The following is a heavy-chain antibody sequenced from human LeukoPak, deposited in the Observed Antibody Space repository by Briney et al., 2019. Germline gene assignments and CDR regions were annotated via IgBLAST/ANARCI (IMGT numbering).Heavy chain of an antibody. CDR2: ISGSGGST. J-gene: IGHJ6*03. CDR1: GFTFSRYS. V-gene: IGHV3-23*01. CDR3: AKAELDIVVVPAGTYCYYMDV. Sequence: GGSLRLSCAASGFTFSRYSMNWVRQAPGKGLEWVSAISGSGGSTYYADSVKGRFTISRDNSKNTLYLQMNSLRAEDTAVYYCAKAELDIVVVPAGTYCYYMDVWGKGTTVTVSS. D-gene: IGHD2-2*01.